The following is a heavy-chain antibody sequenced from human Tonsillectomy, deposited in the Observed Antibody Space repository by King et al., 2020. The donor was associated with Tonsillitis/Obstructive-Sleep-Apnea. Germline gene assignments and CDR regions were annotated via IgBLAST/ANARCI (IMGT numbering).Heavy chain of an antibody. CDR3: ARIRSTSCLGDY. J-gene: IGHJ4*02. V-gene: IGHV2-70*11. CDR2: IGWDDDK. Sequence: VTLKESGPALVKPTQTLTLTCTFSGFSLTNSGMCVSWIRQPPGKALEWLARIGWDDDKYYSTSLKTRLTISKDTSKNQVVLTMTNMDPVDTATYYCARIRSTSCLGDYWGQGTLVTVSS. D-gene: IGHD2/OR15-2a*01. CDR1: GFSLTNSGMC.